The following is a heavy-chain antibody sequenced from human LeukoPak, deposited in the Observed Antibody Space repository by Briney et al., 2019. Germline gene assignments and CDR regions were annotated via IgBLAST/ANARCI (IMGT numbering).Heavy chain of an antibody. J-gene: IGHJ3*02. V-gene: IGHV4-4*02. CDR3: ARDGPLVATIRNAFDI. D-gene: IGHD5-12*01. Sequence: PSGTLSLTCAVSGGSISSSNWWSWVRQPPGKGLEWIGEIYHSGSTNYNLSLKSRVTISVDKSKNQFSLKLSSVTAADTAVYYCARDGPLVATIRNAFDIWGQGTMVTVSS. CDR2: IYHSGST. CDR1: GGSISSSNW.